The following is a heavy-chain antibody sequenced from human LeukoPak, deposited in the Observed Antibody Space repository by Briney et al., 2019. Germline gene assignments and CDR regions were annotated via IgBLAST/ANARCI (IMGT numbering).Heavy chain of an antibody. D-gene: IGHD1-14*01. V-gene: IGHV3-21*01. CDR1: GFTFSSYS. CDR3: ARGPPGPREPFDY. J-gene: IGHJ4*02. CDR2: ISSSSSYI. Sequence: PEGSLRLSCAASGFTFSSYSMNWVRQAPGKGLEWVSSISSSSSYIYYADSVKGRFTISRDNAKNSLYLQMNSLRAEDTAVYYCARGPPGPREPFDYWGQGTLVTVSS.